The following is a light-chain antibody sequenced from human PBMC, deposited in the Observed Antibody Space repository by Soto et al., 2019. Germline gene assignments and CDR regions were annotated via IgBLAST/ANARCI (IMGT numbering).Light chain of an antibody. V-gene: IGKV1-39*01. J-gene: IGKJ2*01. Sequence: DIQMTQSPSSLSASVGDRVTITCRASQSISTYLQWYQQRPGKAPQLLIYGASGLQSGVPLRFIGRGSGTEFTLTISSLQPEDFASYYCHQTYTTPYTFGQGTKVEIK. CDR2: GAS. CDR1: QSISTY. CDR3: HQTYTTPYT.